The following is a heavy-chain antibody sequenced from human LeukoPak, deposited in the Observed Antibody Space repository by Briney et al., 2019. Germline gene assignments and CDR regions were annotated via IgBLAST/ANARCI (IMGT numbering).Heavy chain of an antibody. CDR1: GFTFSSYE. CDR3: ARDREYDFFDY. Sequence: GGSLRLSCTASGFTFSSYEMNWVRQAPWKGLEWVSYISSSGSTIYYADSVKGRFTISRDNAKNSLYLQMNSLRAEDTAVYYCARDREYDFFDYWGQGTLVTVSS. CDR2: ISSSGSTI. D-gene: IGHD3-3*01. V-gene: IGHV3-48*03. J-gene: IGHJ4*02.